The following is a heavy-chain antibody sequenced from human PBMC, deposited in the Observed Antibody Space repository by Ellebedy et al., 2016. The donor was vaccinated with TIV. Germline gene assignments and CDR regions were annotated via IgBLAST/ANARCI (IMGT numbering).Heavy chain of an antibody. D-gene: IGHD2-21*02. V-gene: IGHV3-48*01. CDR2: ISKSDTT. J-gene: IGHJ4*02. Sequence: PGGSLRLSCAASGFTFNSYSMNWVRQAPGKGLEWISYISKSDTTYYADSVRGRFTISRDNAKRSLYLQMNSLRLEDTAVYYCARAPPIVVVTQPIDYWGQGTLVTVSS. CDR3: ARAPPIVVVTQPIDY. CDR1: GFTFNSYS.